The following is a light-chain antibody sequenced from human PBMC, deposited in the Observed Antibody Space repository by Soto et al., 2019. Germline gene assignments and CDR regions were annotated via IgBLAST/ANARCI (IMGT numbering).Light chain of an antibody. Sequence: DSQITQSPSTLSLSASHRARVTFPSRASQSISSWLAWYQQKPGKAPKLLIYEASSLESGVPSRFSGSGSGTEFTLTISTLQPDDFATYYCQQYHSYSSFGQGTKVDIK. J-gene: IGKJ1*01. V-gene: IGKV1-5*01. CDR1: QSISSW. CDR2: EAS. CDR3: QQYHSYSS.